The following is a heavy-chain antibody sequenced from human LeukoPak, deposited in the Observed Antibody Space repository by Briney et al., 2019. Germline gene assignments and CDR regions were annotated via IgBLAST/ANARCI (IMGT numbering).Heavy chain of an antibody. J-gene: IGHJ4*02. CDR3: GGYSPYLDY. CDR2: IYSGGRI. D-gene: IGHD3-22*01. V-gene: IGHV3-66*01. Sequence: PGGSLRLSCAASGFTVSNNYVNWVRQAPGKGLEWVSVIYSGGRIYYADSVKGRFTISRDNSKNTLYLQMNSLRAEDTAVYYCGGYSPYLDYWGQGTLVTVSS. CDR1: GFTVSNNY.